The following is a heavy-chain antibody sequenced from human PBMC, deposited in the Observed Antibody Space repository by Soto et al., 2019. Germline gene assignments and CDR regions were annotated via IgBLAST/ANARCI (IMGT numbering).Heavy chain of an antibody. CDR1: GFTFSSYW. Sequence: GSLRLSCAASGFTFSSYWMSWVRQAPGKGLEWVANIKQDGSEKYYVDSVKGRFTISRDNAKNSLYLQMNSLRAEDTAVYYCARDDRVLRYFDWLLSPSDGFDIWGPGTMVTVSS. V-gene: IGHV3-7*01. J-gene: IGHJ3*02. CDR3: ARDDRVLRYFDWLLSPSDGFDI. CDR2: IKQDGSEK. D-gene: IGHD3-9*01.